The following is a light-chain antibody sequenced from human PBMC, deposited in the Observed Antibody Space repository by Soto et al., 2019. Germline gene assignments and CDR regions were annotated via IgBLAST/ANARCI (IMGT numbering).Light chain of an antibody. V-gene: IGLV1-40*01. Sequence: QSVLTQPPSVSGDPGQTGTISCTGSSSNIGAGYEVHWYHQIPGTAPKLLVSANKNRPSGVPDRLSASKSGTSAYLAITGLPAEDEAHYYCQSYDRRLTAYVFGTGTKVTVL. J-gene: IGLJ1*01. CDR1: SSNIGAGYE. CDR2: ANK. CDR3: QSYDRRLTAYV.